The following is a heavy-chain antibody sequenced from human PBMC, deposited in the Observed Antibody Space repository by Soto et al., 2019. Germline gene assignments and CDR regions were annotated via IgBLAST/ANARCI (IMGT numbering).Heavy chain of an antibody. D-gene: IGHD3-10*01. Sequence: QLLLQESGSGLVKPSQTLSLTCAVSGGSISSGGYSWSWIRQPPGKGLEWIGYIYHSGSTYYNPSLKSRVTISVDRSKNQLSLKLSSVTAADTAVYYCARVPGPWGQGTLVTVSS. CDR2: IYHSGST. CDR1: GGSISSGGYS. J-gene: IGHJ5*02. V-gene: IGHV4-30-2*01. CDR3: ARVPGP.